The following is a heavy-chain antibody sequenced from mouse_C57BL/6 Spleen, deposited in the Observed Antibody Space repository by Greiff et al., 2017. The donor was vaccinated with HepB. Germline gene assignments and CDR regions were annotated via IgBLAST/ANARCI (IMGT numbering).Heavy chain of an antibody. J-gene: IGHJ2*01. V-gene: IGHV1-82*01. CDR1: GYAFSSSW. Sequence: QVQLQQSGPELVKPGASVKISCKASGYAFSSSWMNWVKQRPGKGLEWIGRIYPGDGDTNYNGKFKGKATLTADKSSSTAYMQLSSLTSEDSAVYFCARAGFDYWGQGTTRTVSS. CDR2: IYPGDGDT. CDR3: ARAGFDY. D-gene: IGHD3-3*01.